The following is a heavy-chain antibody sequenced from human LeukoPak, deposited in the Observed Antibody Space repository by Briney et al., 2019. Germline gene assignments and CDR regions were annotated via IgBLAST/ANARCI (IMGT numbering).Heavy chain of an antibody. CDR1: GFTFSNAW. CDR3: TTDEGMVSFGELLYDYYYYYGMDV. Sequence: PGGSLRLSCAASGFTFSNAWMSWVRRAPGKGLEWVGRIKSKTDGGTTDYAAPVKGRFTISRDDSKNTLYLQMNSLKTEDTAVYYCTTDEGMVSFGELLYDYYYYYGMDVWGQGTTVTVSS. V-gene: IGHV3-15*01. D-gene: IGHD3-10*01. CDR2: IKSKTDGGTT. J-gene: IGHJ6*02.